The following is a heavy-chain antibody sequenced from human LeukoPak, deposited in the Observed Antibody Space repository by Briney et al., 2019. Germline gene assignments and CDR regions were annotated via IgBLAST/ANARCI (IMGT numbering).Heavy chain of an antibody. V-gene: IGHV1-8*01. J-gene: IGHJ3*02. D-gene: IGHD1-7*01. CDR3: ARIRHDYRTTDAFDI. CDR2: MNPNSGNT. CDR1: GYTFTSHD. Sequence: ASVKVSCKASGYTFTSHDINWVRQAPGQGLEWMGWMNPNSGNTGYAQKFQGRVTMTRNTSISTAYMELSSLRSEDTAVYYCARIRHDYRTTDAFDIWGQGTMVTVSS.